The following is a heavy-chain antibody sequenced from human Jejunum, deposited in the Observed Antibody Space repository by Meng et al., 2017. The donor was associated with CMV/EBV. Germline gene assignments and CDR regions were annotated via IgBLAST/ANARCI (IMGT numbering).Heavy chain of an antibody. CDR1: NYA. J-gene: IGHJ4*02. D-gene: IGHD6-19*01. V-gene: IGHV1-69*06. CDR2: IFPMFGAP. CDR3: ARDVNSSGGVLSAWALGY. Sequence: NYAISWIRKAPGQGLEWMGGIFPMFGAPKYAQKFQDRVTITADKSTSTAYMELSSLTSEDTAVFYCARDVNSSGGVLSAWALGYWGQGTLVTVSS.